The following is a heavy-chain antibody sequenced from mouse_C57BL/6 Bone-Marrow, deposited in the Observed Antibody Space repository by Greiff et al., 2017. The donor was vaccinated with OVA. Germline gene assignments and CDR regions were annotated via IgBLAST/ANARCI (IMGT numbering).Heavy chain of an antibody. CDR1: GYSFTGYC. J-gene: IGHJ1*03. V-gene: IGHV1-39*01. CDR3: ARRYDYDAYYWYFDV. Sequence: EVQLQQSGPELVKPGASVKISCKASGYSFTGYCMNWVKQSTGQSLEWIGVINPNYGTTSYNQKFKGKATLTVDQSSSTAYMQLNSLTSEDSAVYYCARRYDYDAYYWYFDVWGTGTTVTVSS. D-gene: IGHD2-4*01. CDR2: INPNYGTT.